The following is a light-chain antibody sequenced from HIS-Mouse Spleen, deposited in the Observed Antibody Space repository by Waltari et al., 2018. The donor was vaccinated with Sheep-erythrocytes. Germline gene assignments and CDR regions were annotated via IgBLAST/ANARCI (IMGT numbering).Light chain of an antibody. J-gene: IGLJ3*02. Sequence: QSALTQPASVSGSPGQSITISCTGTSSDVGSYNLVSWYQKHPGKAPNLMIYEGSKRPSGVSIRLSGSKSGNTAALTISGLQAEDEADYYCCSYAGSSTWVFGGGTKLTVL. V-gene: IGLV2-23*01. CDR3: CSYAGSSTWV. CDR1: SSDVGSYNL. CDR2: EGS.